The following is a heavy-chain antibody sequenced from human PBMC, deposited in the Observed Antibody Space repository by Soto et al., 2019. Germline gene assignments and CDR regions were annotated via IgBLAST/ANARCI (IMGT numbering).Heavy chain of an antibody. CDR2: ISSSSSYI. J-gene: IGHJ4*02. CDR1: GFTFSSYS. V-gene: IGHV3-21*01. Sequence: GGSLRLSCAASGFTFSSYSMNWVRQAPGKGLEWVSSISSSSSYIYYADSVKGRFTISRDNAKNSLYLQMNSLRAEDTAVYYCARGYYYDSSGSSSFDYWGQGTLVTVSS. D-gene: IGHD3-22*01. CDR3: ARGYYYDSSGSSSFDY.